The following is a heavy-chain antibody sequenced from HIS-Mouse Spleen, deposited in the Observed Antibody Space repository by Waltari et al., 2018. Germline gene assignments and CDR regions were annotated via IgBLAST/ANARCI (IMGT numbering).Heavy chain of an antibody. D-gene: IGHD6-19*01. J-gene: IGHJ4*02. CDR3: AKASSGWLDY. Sequence: QVQLVDSGGGVVQPGRSLRLPCAASGFTFSSYGMHWVRQAPGKGLEWVAVISYDGSNKYYADSVKGRFTISRDNSKNTLYLQMNSLRAEDTAVYYCAKASSGWLDYWGQGTLVTVSS. CDR2: ISYDGSNK. V-gene: IGHV3-30*18. CDR1: GFTFSSYG.